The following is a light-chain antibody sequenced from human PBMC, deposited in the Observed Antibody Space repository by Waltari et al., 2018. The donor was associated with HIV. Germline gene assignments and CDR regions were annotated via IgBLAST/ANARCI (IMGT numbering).Light chain of an antibody. Sequence: EIVMTHPPVTLSPSPGERAPSPSRASESVNSDLAWYQQKPGQAPRLLIHSASTRATGIPPRFSGSGSETQFTLTISSLQSEDCAVYYCQQYNNWPPAWTFGRGTRVEI. CDR3: QQYNNWPPAWT. CDR1: ESVNSD. CDR2: SAS. J-gene: IGKJ1*01. V-gene: IGKV3-15*01.